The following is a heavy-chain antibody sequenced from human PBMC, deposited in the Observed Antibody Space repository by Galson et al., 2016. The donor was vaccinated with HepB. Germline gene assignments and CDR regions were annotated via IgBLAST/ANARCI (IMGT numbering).Heavy chain of an antibody. J-gene: IGHJ4*02. CDR2: TSYRSKWYN. CDR1: GDSVSSNSAA. D-gene: IGHD4-17*01. V-gene: IGHV6-1*01. CDR3: ARGNDYGDSEGFDY. Sequence: CAISGDSVSSNSAAWNWIRQSPSRGLEWLGRTSYRSKWYNDYAVSVKRRITINPDTSKNQFSLQLNSVTPKDTAVYYCARGNDYGDSEGFDYWGQGTLVTVSS.